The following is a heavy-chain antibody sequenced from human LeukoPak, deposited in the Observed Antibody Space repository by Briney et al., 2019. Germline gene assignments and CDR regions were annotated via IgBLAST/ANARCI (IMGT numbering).Heavy chain of an antibody. V-gene: IGHV1-8*01. CDR2: MNPNSGNT. D-gene: IGHD3-10*01. CDR1: GYTFTSYD. Sequence: VASVKVSCKASGYTFTSYDINWVRQATGQGLEWMGWMNPNSGNTGYAQKFQGRVTMTRNTSISTAYMELSSLRSEDTAVYYCARDSYGSGSTTFDYWGQGTLVTVSS. J-gene: IGHJ4*02. CDR3: ARDSYGSGSTTFDY.